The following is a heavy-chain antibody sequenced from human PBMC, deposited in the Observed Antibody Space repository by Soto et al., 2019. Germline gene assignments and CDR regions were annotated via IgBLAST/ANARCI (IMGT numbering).Heavy chain of an antibody. Sequence: GGSLRLSCAASGFTFSSYGMHWVRQAPGKGLEWVAVIWYDGSNKYYADSVKGRFTISRDNSKNTLYLQMNSLRAEDTAVYYCARDRRSGRHYFDYWGQGTLVTVSS. J-gene: IGHJ4*02. CDR1: GFTFSSYG. CDR2: IWYDGSNK. V-gene: IGHV3-33*01. D-gene: IGHD6-19*01. CDR3: ARDRRSGRHYFDY.